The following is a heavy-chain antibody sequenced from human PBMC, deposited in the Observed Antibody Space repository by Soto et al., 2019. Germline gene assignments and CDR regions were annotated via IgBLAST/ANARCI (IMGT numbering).Heavy chain of an antibody. D-gene: IGHD2-2*01. Sequence: QLQLQESGSGLVKPSQTLSLTCAVSGGSISSGGYSWSWIRQPPGKGLEWIGYINHRGSTYYNPSLRSRVTTSLDRSKNQFSLKLSSVTAADTAVYYCARTYVVPAALYLFDYWGQGTLVTVSS. J-gene: IGHJ4*02. CDR1: GGSISSGGYS. CDR2: INHRGST. V-gene: IGHV4-30-2*01. CDR3: ARTYVVPAALYLFDY.